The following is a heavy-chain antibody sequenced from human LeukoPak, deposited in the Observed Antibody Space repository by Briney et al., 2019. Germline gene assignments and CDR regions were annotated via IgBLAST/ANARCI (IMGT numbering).Heavy chain of an antibody. CDR3: ARARDPIFGVVMASDY. D-gene: IGHD3-3*01. J-gene: IGHJ4*02. CDR2: IYYSGST. V-gene: IGHV4-61*08. Sequence: SETLSLTCTVSRGSISSADYYWSWIRQPPGKGLEWIGYIYYSGSTNYNPSLKSRVTISVDTSKNQFSLKLSSVTAADTAVYYCARARDPIFGVVMASDYWGQGTLVTVSS. CDR1: RGSISSADYY.